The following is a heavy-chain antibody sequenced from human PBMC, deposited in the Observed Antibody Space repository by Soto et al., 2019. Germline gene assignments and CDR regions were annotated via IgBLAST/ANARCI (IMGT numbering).Heavy chain of an antibody. J-gene: IGHJ6*02. CDR3: ARVGGYGMDV. V-gene: IGHV4-39*07. D-gene: IGHD3-10*01. Sequence: PSETLSLTCTVSGGSISSGGYYWSWIRQHPGKGLEWIGSIYHSGSTYYNPSLKSRVTISVDTSKNQFSLKLSSVTAADTAVYYCARVGGYGMDVWGQGTTVTVSS. CDR2: IYHSGST. CDR1: GGSISSGGYY.